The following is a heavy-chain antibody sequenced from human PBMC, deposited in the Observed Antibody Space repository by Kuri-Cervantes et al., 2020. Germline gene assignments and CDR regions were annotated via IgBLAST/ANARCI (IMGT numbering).Heavy chain of an antibody. V-gene: IGHV1-46*01. Sequence: ASVKVSCKASGYTFTGYYMHWVRQAPGQGLEWMGIISPSGGSTSYVQKFQGRGTMTRDTSTSTVYMELSSRRTEDTAVYYCARSASYGSGSSPLGYYGMDVWGQGTTVTVSS. CDR3: ARSASYGSGSSPLGYYGMDV. CDR2: ISPSGGST. D-gene: IGHD3-10*01. J-gene: IGHJ6*02. CDR1: GYTFTGYY.